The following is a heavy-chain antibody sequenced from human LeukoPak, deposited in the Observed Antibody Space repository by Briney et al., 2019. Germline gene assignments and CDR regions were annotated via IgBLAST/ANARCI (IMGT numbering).Heavy chain of an antibody. CDR3: ARGRFLEWKKQSRYFDY. D-gene: IGHD3-3*01. J-gene: IGHJ4*02. Sequence: SETLSLTCAVYGGSSSGYYWSWLRQPPGKGLEWIGEINHSGSTNYNPSLKSRVTISVDTSKNQFSLKLSSVTAADTAVYYCARGRFLEWKKQSRYFDYWGQGTLVTVSS. CDR2: INHSGST. CDR1: GGSSSGYY. V-gene: IGHV4-34*01.